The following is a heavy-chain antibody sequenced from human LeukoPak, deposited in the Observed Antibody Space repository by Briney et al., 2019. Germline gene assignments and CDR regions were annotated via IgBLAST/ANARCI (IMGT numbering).Heavy chain of an antibody. CDR2: IYHSGST. J-gene: IGHJ3*02. D-gene: IGHD5-18*01. CDR3: ARVGRGYSSYYAFDI. V-gene: IGHV4-38-2*02. CDR1: GYSISSGYY. Sequence: SETPSLTCTVSGYSISSGYYWGWIRQPPGKGLEWIGSIYHSGSTYYNPSLKSRVTISVDTSKNQFSLKLSSVTAADTAVYYCARVGRGYSSYYAFDIWGQGTMVTVSS.